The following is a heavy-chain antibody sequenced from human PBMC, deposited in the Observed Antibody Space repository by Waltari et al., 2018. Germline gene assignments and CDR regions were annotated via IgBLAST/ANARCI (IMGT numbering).Heavy chain of an antibody. CDR2: IYHSGST. D-gene: IGHD6-13*01. J-gene: IGHJ4*02. CDR1: GYSISSGYY. V-gene: IGHV4-38-2*01. Sequence: QVQLQESGPGLVKPSETLSRTCAVSGYSISSGYYWGWIRQPPGKGLEWIGSIYHSGSTYYNPSLKSRVTISVDTSKNQFSLKLSSVTAADTAVYYCARKRSAAGSDYWGQGTLVTVSS. CDR3: ARKRSAAGSDY.